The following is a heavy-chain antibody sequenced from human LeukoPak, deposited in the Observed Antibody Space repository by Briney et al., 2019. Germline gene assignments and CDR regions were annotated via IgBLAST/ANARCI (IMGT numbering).Heavy chain of an antibody. CDR3: VRNLAVAGTCFDS. D-gene: IGHD6-19*01. CDR2: IKQDGSDR. CDR1: GFTFRNYW. Sequence: GGSLRLSCAASGFTFRNYWMSWVRQAPGTGLEWVANIKQDGSDRNYVTSVRGRFTISRDNAESSLFLQMNSLRAEDTAVYYCVRNLAVAGTCFDSWGQGTLVTVSS. J-gene: IGHJ4*02. V-gene: IGHV3-7*03.